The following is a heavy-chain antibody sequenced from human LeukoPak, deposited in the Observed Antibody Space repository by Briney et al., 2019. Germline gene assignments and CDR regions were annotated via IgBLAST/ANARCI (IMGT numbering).Heavy chain of an antibody. CDR2: ISGSGGTT. V-gene: IGHV3-23*01. CDR3: AKDVQSWPTYFDY. D-gene: IGHD1-1*01. CDR1: GFTFSSYA. Sequence: GGSLRLSCAASGFTFSSYAMSWVRQAPGKGLQWVSAISGSGGTTYYADSVEGRFTISRDNSRNTLNLQMNSLRGEDSAVYYCAKDVQSWPTYFDYWGQGTLVTVSS. J-gene: IGHJ4*02.